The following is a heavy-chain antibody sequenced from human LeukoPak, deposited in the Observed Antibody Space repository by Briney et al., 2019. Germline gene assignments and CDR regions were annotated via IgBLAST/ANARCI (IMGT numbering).Heavy chain of an antibody. D-gene: IGHD4-17*01. Sequence: GGSLRLSCAASGFTVSSKYMSWVRQAPGKGLEWVSVIYSGGSTDYTDSVKGRFTISRDNSENTLHLQMNSLRAEDTAVYYCARIPKTTYFDYWGQGTLVTVSS. CDR3: ARIPKTTYFDY. CDR1: GFTVSSKY. CDR2: IYSGGST. V-gene: IGHV3-53*01. J-gene: IGHJ4*02.